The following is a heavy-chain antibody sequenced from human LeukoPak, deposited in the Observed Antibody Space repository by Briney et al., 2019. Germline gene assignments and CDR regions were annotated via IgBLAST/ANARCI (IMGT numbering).Heavy chain of an antibody. CDR2: IYYSGST. D-gene: IGHD3-10*01. V-gene: IGHV4-59*01. Sequence: PSETLSLTCTVSGGSISSYYWSWIRQPPGKGLEWIGYIYYSGSTNYNPSLKSRVTISVDTSKNQFSLKLSSVTAADTAVYYCARDKNYYGSGGYDYWGQGTLVTVSS. CDR3: ARDKNYYGSGGYDY. J-gene: IGHJ4*02. CDR1: GGSISSYY.